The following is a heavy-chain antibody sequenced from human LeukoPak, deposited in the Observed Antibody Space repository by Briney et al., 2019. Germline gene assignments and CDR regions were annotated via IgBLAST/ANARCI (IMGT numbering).Heavy chain of an antibody. J-gene: IGHJ4*02. CDR1: GYTFTGYY. V-gene: IGHV1-2*02. Sequence: GASVKVSCKASGYTFTGYYMHWVRQAPGQGLEWMGWINPNSGGTNYAQKFQGRVTMTRDTSISTAYMELSRLRSDDTAVYYCAREGQSNWNDINYWGQGTLVTVSS. CDR2: INPNSGGT. CDR3: AREGQSNWNDINY. D-gene: IGHD1-20*01.